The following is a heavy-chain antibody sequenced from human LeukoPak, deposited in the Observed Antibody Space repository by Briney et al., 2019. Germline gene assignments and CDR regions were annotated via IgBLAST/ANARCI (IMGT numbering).Heavy chain of an antibody. CDR2: INSDGSST. CDR1: GFTFSSYW. Sequence: GGSLRLSCAASGFTFSSYWMHWVRQAPGKGLVWVSRINSDGSSTSYADSVKGRFTISRDNAKNTLYLQMNSLRAEDTAVYYCARHMERWQQFTRSLDYWGQGTLVTVSS. J-gene: IGHJ4*02. V-gene: IGHV3-74*01. D-gene: IGHD5-24*01. CDR3: ARHMERWQQFTRSLDY.